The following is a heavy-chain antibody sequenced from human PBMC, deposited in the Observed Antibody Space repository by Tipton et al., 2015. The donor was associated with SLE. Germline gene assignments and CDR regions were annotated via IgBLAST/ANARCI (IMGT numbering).Heavy chain of an antibody. Sequence: TLSLTCTVSGGSISGTSHYWGWIRQSPGKGLEWLGCIYYSGTTYYNPSLKSRVTISVDTSKNQISLKLRSVTATDTAVYYCARQTDIVAFGYFDFWGQGTLVTVSS. V-gene: IGHV4-39*01. D-gene: IGHD5-12*01. CDR1: GGSISGTSHY. CDR2: IYYSGTT. CDR3: ARQTDIVAFGYFDF. J-gene: IGHJ4*02.